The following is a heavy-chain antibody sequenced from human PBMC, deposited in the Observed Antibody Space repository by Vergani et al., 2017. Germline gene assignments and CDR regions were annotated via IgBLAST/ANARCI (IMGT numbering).Heavy chain of an antibody. V-gene: IGHV3-66*02. CDR1: GFTVSSNY. J-gene: IGHJ4*02. CDR3: ARVYYYDSSGPYDY. D-gene: IGHD3-22*01. CDR2: IYSGGRT. Sequence: EVQLVESGGGLVQPGGSLRLSCAASGFTVSSNYMSWVRQAPGKGLEWVSVIYSGGRTYYADSVKGRFTISRDNSRNTLYLQMNSLRAEDTAVYYCARVYYYDSSGPYDYWGQGTLVTVSS.